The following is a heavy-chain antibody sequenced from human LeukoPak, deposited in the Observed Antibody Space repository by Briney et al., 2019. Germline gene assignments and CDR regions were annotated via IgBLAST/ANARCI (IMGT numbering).Heavy chain of an antibody. Sequence: SETLSLTCSVTGASVNRGYYHWSWIRQPPGKALEWIGDIYATGTTSTRFNPSLMSRATISVDTSQNQFSLTLNSVTAADTAVYFCARFKSSGWYYFDNWGQGTLVTVSS. CDR3: ARFKSSGWYYFDN. J-gene: IGHJ4*02. V-gene: IGHV4-61*01. CDR1: GASVNRGYYH. CDR2: IYATGTTST. D-gene: IGHD6-19*01.